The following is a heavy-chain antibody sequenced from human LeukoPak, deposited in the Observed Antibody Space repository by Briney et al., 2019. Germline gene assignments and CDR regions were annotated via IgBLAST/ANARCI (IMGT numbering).Heavy chain of an antibody. CDR1: GFTFSDYY. V-gene: IGHV3-11*04. D-gene: IGHD2-2*03. CDR2: ISSSGTIT. Sequence: PGGSLRLSCAASGFTFSDYYMSWIRQPPGKGLECVSYISSSGTITYYADSVKGRFTISRDNAKNSVYLQMHNLRVEDTAVYYCARDAVGYDQWGQGTLVTVSS. CDR3: ARDAVGYDQ. J-gene: IGHJ4*02.